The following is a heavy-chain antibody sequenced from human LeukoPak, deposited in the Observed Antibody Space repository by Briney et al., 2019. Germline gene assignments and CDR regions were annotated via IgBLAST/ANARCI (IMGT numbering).Heavy chain of an antibody. D-gene: IGHD2/OR15-2a*01. J-gene: IGHJ4*02. CDR1: FGSINSYY. CDR3: ARGTRINYFDD. CDR2: IYYSGST. Sequence: PETLSLTCTVSFGSINSYYWSWIRQPPGKGLEWIGYIYYSGSTNYNPSLKSRVTISVDTSKNQFSLKLSSVTAADTAIYYCARGTRINYFDDWGQGTLVTVSS. V-gene: IGHV4-59*08.